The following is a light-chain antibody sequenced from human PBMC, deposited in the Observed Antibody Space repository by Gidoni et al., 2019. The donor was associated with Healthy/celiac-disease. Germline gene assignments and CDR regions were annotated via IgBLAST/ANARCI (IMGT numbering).Light chain of an antibody. CDR2: DVS. CDR3: CSYAGSYTVV. J-gene: IGLJ2*01. V-gene: IGLV2-11*01. CDR1: SSDVGGYNY. Sequence: QSALTQPRSVSGSPGQSVTISCTGTSSDVGGYNYVSWDQQHPGKAPKLMIYDVSKRPSGGPDRFSGSKSGNTASLTISGLQAEDEADYYCCSYAGSYTVVFGGGTKLTVL.